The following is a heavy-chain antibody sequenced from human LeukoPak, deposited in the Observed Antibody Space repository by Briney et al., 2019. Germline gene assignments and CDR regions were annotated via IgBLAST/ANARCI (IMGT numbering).Heavy chain of an antibody. J-gene: IGHJ6*03. CDR1: GFTFSSYA. CDR2: ISGSGGST. D-gene: IGHD3-9*01. CDR3: AKGGNYDILTGFYYYYYMDV. V-gene: IGHV3-23*01. Sequence: GGSLRLSCAASGFTFSSYAMSWVRQAPGKGLEWVSAISGSGGSTYYADSVKGRFTISRDNSKNTLYLQMNSLRAEDTAVYYCAKGGNYDILTGFYYYYYMDVWGKGTTVTVSS.